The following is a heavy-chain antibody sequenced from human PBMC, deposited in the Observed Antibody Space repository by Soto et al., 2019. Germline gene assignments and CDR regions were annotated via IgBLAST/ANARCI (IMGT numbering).Heavy chain of an antibody. Sequence: ASVKVSCKASGYTFTSYGISWVRQAPGQGLEWMGWISAYNGNTNCAQKLQGRVTMTTDTSTSTAYMELRSLRSDDTAVYYCASAPALYDFWCGYSPGPHFDYWGQGTLVPVSS. V-gene: IGHV1-18*01. CDR3: ASAPALYDFWCGYSPGPHFDY. CDR2: ISAYNGNT. CDR1: GYTFTSYG. D-gene: IGHD3-3*01. J-gene: IGHJ4*02.